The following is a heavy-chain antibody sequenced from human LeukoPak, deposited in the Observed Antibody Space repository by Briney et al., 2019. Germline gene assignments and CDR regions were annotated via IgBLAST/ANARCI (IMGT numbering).Heavy chain of an antibody. D-gene: IGHD6-19*01. V-gene: IGHV3-23*01. CDR1: GFTFSSYA. CDR2: IRGSGGGT. J-gene: IGHJ4*02. Sequence: PGGFLRLSCAASGFTFSSYAMSWVRQAPGKGLEWVSTIRGSGGGTYYADSVKGRFTISRDNSKNTLYLQMNSLRDEDTALYYCAKAGIGVVGYFDYWGQGTLVTVFS. CDR3: AKAGIGVVGYFDY.